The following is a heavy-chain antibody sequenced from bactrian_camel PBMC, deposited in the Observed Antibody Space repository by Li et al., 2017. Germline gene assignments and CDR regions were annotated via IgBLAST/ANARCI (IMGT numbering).Heavy chain of an antibody. CDR2: IKTGGSST. J-gene: IGHJ4*01. D-gene: IGHD6*01. Sequence: QVQLVESGGGSVQAGGSLKLSCSISGTGGGTYCMGWFRQAPGKEREGVAAIKTGGSSTYYAGSVKGRFTISKDNAKNTLYLQMNNLKPEDSAMYYCAGDPEGCTVEARRVHEYNYWGQGTQVTVS. V-gene: IGHV3S54*01. CDR1: GTGGGTYC. CDR3: AGDPEGCTVEARRVHEYNY.